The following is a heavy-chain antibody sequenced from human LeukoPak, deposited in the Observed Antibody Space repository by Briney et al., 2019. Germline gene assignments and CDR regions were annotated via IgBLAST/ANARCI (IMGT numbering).Heavy chain of an antibody. D-gene: IGHD3-9*01. CDR2: ITGSGDTT. Sequence: GGSLRLSCAASGFIFRNYAMSWVRQAPGKGLEWVSAITGSGDTTYYTDSVKGRFTISKDNSKSALYVEMNTLRAEDTAVYDRAKWGDYDILTGYYVSDFWGQGTLVTVSS. V-gene: IGHV3-23*01. CDR3: AKWGDYDILTGYYVSDF. CDR1: GFIFRNYA. J-gene: IGHJ4*02.